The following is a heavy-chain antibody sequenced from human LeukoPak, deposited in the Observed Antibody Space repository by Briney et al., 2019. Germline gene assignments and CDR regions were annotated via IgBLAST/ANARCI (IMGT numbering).Heavy chain of an antibody. V-gene: IGHV3-23*01. D-gene: IGHD3-22*01. CDR1: GFTFSNYA. Sequence: YPGGSLRLSCAASGFTFSNYAMSWVRQAPGKGLEWVSGITNSGGGTFYADSVKGRFTISRDNSKNTLYLQMNSLRAEDTAVYYCARVTYYYDSSGYYDYWGQGTLVTVSS. CDR2: ITNSGGGT. CDR3: ARVTYYYDSSGYYDY. J-gene: IGHJ4*02.